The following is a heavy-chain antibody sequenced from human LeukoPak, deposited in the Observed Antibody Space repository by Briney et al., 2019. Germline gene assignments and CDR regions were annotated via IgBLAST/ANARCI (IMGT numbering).Heavy chain of an antibody. J-gene: IGHJ4*02. Sequence: GGSLRLSCATSGFTFSRSWMHWVRHAPGKGPVWVSRINSDGGSTSYADSVKGRFTISRDNAKSTLYLQMNSLRAEDTAVYYCAGVGFYYFDYWGQGTLVTVSS. CDR2: INSDGGST. D-gene: IGHD3-3*02. V-gene: IGHV3-74*01. CDR1: GFTFSRSW. CDR3: AGVGFYYFDY.